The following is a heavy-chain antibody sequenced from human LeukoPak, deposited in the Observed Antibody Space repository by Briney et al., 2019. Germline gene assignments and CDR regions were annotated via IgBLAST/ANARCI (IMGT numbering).Heavy chain of an antibody. CDR1: GFTFSSYE. V-gene: IGHV3-48*03. CDR2: TTNSGLTI. Sequence: GGSLRLSCAASGFTFSSYEMNWVRQAPGKGLEWVSYTTNSGLTIYHADSVKGRFTVSKDNAKNSLYLQMNSLRAEDTAIYYCARGRAMAVFDAFDIWGHGTMVTVSS. CDR3: ARGRAMAVFDAFDI. J-gene: IGHJ3*02. D-gene: IGHD5-18*01.